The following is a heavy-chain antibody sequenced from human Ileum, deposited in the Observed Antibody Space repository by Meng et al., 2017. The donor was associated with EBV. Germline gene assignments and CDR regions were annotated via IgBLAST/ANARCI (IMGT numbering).Heavy chain of an antibody. CDR1: GDSISSDIW. CDR2: VYHRGDT. V-gene: IGHV4-4*02. J-gene: IGHJ4*02. Sequence: QGQLKEAGPGLGKPSGTLSLTCTVSGDSISSDIWWSWVRQPPGKGLEWIGEVYHRGDTNYNPSLKSRVDISVDKSKNQFYLSLFPVTAADTAVYYCGRDQGRELINHWGQGTLVTVSS. D-gene: IGHD1-7*01. CDR3: GRDQGRELINH.